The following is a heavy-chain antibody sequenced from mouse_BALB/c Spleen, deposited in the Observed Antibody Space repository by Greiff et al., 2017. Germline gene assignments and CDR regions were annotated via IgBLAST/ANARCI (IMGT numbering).Heavy chain of an antibody. D-gene: IGHD2-3*01. CDR1: GFTFSSYG. CDR2: ISSGGSYT. V-gene: IGHV5-6*01. J-gene: IGHJ4*01. Sequence: EVQLVESGGDLVKPGGSLKLSCAASGFTFSSYGMSWVRQTPDKRLEWVATISSGGSYTYYPDSVKGRFTISRDNAKNTLYLQMSSLKSEDTAMYYCARHNGYYGAMDYWGQGTSVTVSS. CDR3: ARHNGYYGAMDY.